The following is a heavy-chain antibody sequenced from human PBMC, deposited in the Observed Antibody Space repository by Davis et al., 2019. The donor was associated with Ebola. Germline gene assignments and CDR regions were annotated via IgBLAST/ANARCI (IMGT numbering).Heavy chain of an antibody. Sequence: ASVKVSCKASGYTFTSYGISWVRQAPGQGLEWMGWISAYNGNTNYAQKLQGRVTMTTDTSTSTAYMELSSLRSEDTAVYYCARGYFGELLESDAFDIWGQGTMVTVSS. D-gene: IGHD3-10*01. CDR3: ARGYFGELLESDAFDI. CDR1: GYTFTSYG. V-gene: IGHV1-18*01. J-gene: IGHJ3*02. CDR2: ISAYNGNT.